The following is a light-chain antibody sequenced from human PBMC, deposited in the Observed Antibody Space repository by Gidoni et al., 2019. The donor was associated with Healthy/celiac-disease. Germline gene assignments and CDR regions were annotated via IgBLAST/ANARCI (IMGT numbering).Light chain of an antibody. CDR2: AAS. Sequence: DIQLTQSPSFLSASVGDRVTITYRASQGISSYLAWYQQKPGKAPKLLIYAASTLQSGVPSRFSGSGSGTEFTLTISSLQPEDFATYYCQQLNSYLTFXGXTKVEIK. J-gene: IGKJ4*01. CDR3: QQLNSYLT. V-gene: IGKV1-9*01. CDR1: QGISSY.